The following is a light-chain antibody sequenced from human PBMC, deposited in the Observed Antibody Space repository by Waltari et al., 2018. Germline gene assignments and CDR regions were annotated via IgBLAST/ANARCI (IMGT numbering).Light chain of an antibody. J-gene: IGKJ4*01. Sequence: DIQMTQSPSSLSASVGDRVTLTCQATQDINNFLNWYQQKPGRAPSPLIYDASNLETGVTSRFSGSGSGTHFTLTISSLQTEDSATYYCQQYDTLPPSFGGGTKVEI. CDR2: DAS. CDR1: QDINNF. CDR3: QQYDTLPPS. V-gene: IGKV1-33*01.